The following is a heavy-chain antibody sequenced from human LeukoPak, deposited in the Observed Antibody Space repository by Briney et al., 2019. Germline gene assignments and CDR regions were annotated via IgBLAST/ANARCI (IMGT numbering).Heavy chain of an antibody. CDR1: GFTFSNAW. CDR2: IKSKTDGGTT. D-gene: IGHD3-10*01. CDR3: TTCYYGSGSYHSTPT. V-gene: IGHV3-15*01. J-gene: IGHJ4*02. Sequence: GGSLRLSCAASGFTFSNAWMSWVRQAPGKGLEWVGRIKSKTDGGTTDYAAPVKGRFTISRDDSKNTLYLQMNSLKTEDTAVYYCTTCYYGSGSYHSTPTWGQGTLVTVSS.